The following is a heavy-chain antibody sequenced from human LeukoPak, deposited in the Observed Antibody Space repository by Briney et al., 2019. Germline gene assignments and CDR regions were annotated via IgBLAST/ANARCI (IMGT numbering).Heavy chain of an antibody. Sequence: SETLSLTCEVSNGSIGTFHWNWIRQPPGKGLEWIGYIYYSGSTNYNPSLKSRVTISVDTSKNQFSLKLSSVTAADTAVYYCARVQQLAGAFDYWGQGTLVTVSS. CDR3: ARVQQLAGAFDY. D-gene: IGHD6-13*01. V-gene: IGHV4-59*01. CDR2: IYYSGST. J-gene: IGHJ4*02. CDR1: NGSIGTFH.